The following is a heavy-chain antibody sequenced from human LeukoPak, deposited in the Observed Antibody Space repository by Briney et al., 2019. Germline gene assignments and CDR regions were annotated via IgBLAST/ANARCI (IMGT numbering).Heavy chain of an antibody. CDR2: INPNSGGT. CDR3: ARYYYDSSGYYKRTPGNWFDP. J-gene: IGHJ5*02. D-gene: IGHD3-22*01. CDR1: GYTFTSYY. V-gene: IGHV1-2*02. Sequence: ASVKVSCKASGYTFTSYYMHWVRQAPGQGLEWMGWINPNSGGTNYAQKFQGRVTMTRDTSISTAYMELSRLRSDDTAVYYCARYYYDSSGYYKRTPGNWFDPWGQGTLVTASS.